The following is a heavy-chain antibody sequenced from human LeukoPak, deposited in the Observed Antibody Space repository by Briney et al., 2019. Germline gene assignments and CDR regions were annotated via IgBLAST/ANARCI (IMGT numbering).Heavy chain of an antibody. CDR3: ARGYSYAKHFDY. D-gene: IGHD5-18*01. J-gene: IGHJ4*02. V-gene: IGHV1-18*01. CDR1: GYTFTSYG. Sequence: ASVKASCKASGYTFTSYGISWVRQAPGQGLEWMGWISAYNGNTNYAQKLQGRVTTTTDTSTSTAYMELRSLRSDDTAVYYCARGYSYAKHFDYWGQGTLVTVSS. CDR2: ISAYNGNT.